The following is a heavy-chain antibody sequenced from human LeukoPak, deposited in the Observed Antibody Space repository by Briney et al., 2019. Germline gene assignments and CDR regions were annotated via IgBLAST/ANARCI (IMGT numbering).Heavy chain of an antibody. CDR3: AKARATAMVDYFDY. V-gene: IGHV3-23*01. CDR1: GFTFSSYA. CDR2: ISGRGGST. J-gene: IGHJ4*02. Sequence: GGSLRLSCAASGFTFSSYAMSWVRQAPGKGLEWVSAISGRGGSTYYPYSGKSRFTISRDNSKNTLYLQMNSLRAEDTAVYYCAKARATAMVDYFDYWGQGTLVTVSS. D-gene: IGHD5-18*01.